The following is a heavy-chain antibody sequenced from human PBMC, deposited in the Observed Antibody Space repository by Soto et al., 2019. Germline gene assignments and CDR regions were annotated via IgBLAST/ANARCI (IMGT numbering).Heavy chain of an antibody. V-gene: IGHV1-8*01. CDR1: GYTFTSYD. Sequence: GASVKVSCKASGYTFTSYDINWVRQATGQGLEWMGWMNPNGGNTGYAQKFQGRVTMTRNTSISTAYMELSSLRSEDTAVYYCARRGRYFDWLLARDAFDIWGQGTMVTVSS. D-gene: IGHD3-9*01. CDR3: ARRGRYFDWLLARDAFDI. CDR2: MNPNGGNT. J-gene: IGHJ3*02.